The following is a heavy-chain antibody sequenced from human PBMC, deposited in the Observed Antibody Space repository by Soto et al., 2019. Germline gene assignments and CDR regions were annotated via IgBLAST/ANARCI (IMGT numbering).Heavy chain of an antibody. CDR1: GYTFTSYA. Sequence: ASGKVCCKASGYTFTSYAMHLVRQAPGQRLEWMGWINAGNGNTKYSQKFQGRVTITRDTSASTAYMELSSLRSEDTAVYYCARVLVAAAPSYYYYYMDVWGKGTTVTVSS. V-gene: IGHV1-3*01. CDR3: ARVLVAAAPSYYYYYMDV. J-gene: IGHJ6*03. CDR2: INAGNGNT. D-gene: IGHD2-15*01.